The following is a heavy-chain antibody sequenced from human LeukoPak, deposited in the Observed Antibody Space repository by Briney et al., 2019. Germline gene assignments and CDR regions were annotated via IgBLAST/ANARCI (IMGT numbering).Heavy chain of an antibody. D-gene: IGHD3-3*01. Sequence: PGGSLRLSCAASGFTFSSYAMHWVRQAPGKGLEWVAVISYDGSNKYYADSVKGRFTSSRDNSKNTLYLQMNSLRAEDTAVYYCARSLRFLEWLLPFDYWGQGTLVTVSS. CDR1: GFTFSSYA. V-gene: IGHV3-30-3*01. J-gene: IGHJ4*02. CDR3: ARSLRFLEWLLPFDY. CDR2: ISYDGSNK.